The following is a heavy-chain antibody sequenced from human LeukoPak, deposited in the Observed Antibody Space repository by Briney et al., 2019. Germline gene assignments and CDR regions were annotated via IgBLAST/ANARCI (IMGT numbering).Heavy chain of an antibody. CDR2: ISYDGSNK. CDR3: ARDRPMIVVADAFDI. CDR1: GFTFSSYV. D-gene: IGHD3-22*01. J-gene: IGHJ3*02. V-gene: IGHV3-30*04. Sequence: GGSLRLSCAASGFTFSSYVMHWVRQAPGKGLEWVAVISYDGSNKYYADSGKGRFTISRDNSKNTLYLQMNSLRAEDTAVYYCARDRPMIVVADAFDICGQGTMVTVSS.